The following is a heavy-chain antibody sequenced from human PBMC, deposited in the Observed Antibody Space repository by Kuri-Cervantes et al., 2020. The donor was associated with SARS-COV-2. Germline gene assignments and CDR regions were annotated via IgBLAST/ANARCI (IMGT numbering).Heavy chain of an antibody. CDR1: GFTFSSYA. J-gene: IGHJ4*02. V-gene: IGHV3-23*01. CDR2: ISGSGGST. CDR3: AKDFVYYYDSSGYLFDY. D-gene: IGHD3-22*01. Sequence: GESLKISCAASGFTFSSYAMSWVRQAPGKGLEWVSAISGSGGSTYYADSVKGRFTISRDNSKNTLYLQMNSLRAEDTAVYYCAKDFVYYYDSSGYLFDYWGQGILVTVSS.